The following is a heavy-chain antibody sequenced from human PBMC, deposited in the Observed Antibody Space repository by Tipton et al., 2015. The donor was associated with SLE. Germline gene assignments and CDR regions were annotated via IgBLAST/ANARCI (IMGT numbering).Heavy chain of an antibody. CDR1: GGSVSSSSYY. V-gene: IGHV4-39*07. CDR2: IYESGTT. CDR3: ASPGGFYDGSRVLS. J-gene: IGHJ5*02. Sequence: TLSLTCSVSGGSVSSSSYYWGWIRQPPGKGLEWIGCIYESGTTYYNPTLKSRVTISVDTSKNQFSLKLSSVTAADTAVYYCASPGGFYDGSRVLSWGQGTLVTVSS. D-gene: IGHD3-16*01.